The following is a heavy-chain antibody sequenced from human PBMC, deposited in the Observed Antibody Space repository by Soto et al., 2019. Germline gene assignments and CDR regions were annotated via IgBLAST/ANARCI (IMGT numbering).Heavy chain of an antibody. CDR1: GFTFSKAW. V-gene: IGHV3-15*01. CDR3: TTDRRELLDPWFDP. D-gene: IGHD1-26*01. J-gene: IGHJ5*02. CDR2: IKSKTDGETT. Sequence: EVQLVESGGGLVKPGGSLRLSCATSGFTFSKAWMSWVRQAPGKGLEWVGRIKSKTDGETTDYAAPVKGRFTVSRTDSKNTLYLQMDSLKSEDTAVYYCTTDRRELLDPWFDPWGQGTLVTVSS.